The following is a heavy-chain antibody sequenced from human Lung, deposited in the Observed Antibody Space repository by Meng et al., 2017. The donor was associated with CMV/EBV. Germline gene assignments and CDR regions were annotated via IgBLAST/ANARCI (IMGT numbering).Heavy chain of an antibody. Sequence: GGSXRLXXAASGFTFTRYWMSWVRQAPGKGLEWVANIKQDGSERHYADSVKGRITISRDNAKNSLYLQTDSLRVEDTAIYYCARIGYSSSSFDYWGQGILVXVSS. V-gene: IGHV3-7*01. CDR3: ARIGYSSSSFDY. CDR2: IKQDGSER. J-gene: IGHJ4*02. D-gene: IGHD6-13*01. CDR1: GFTFTRYW.